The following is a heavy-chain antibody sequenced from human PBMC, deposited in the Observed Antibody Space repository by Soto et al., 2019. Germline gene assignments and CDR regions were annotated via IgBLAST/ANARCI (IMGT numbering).Heavy chain of an antibody. J-gene: IGHJ6*02. Sequence: QVQLQESGPGLVKPSETLSLTCTVSGDSISSFYWNWIRQPPGKGLEWIGYISYSGSTNYNPSLKGRVTISVDTSKNQFSLKLSSVTAADTAVYYCAREGLITGTTYYYYGMDVWGQGTTVTVSS. CDR3: AREGLITGTTYYYYGMDV. V-gene: IGHV4-59*01. CDR2: ISYSGST. D-gene: IGHD1-7*01. CDR1: GDSISSFY.